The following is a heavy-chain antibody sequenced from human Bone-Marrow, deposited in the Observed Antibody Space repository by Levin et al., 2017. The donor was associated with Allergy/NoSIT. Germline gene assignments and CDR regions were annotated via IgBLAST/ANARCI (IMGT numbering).Heavy chain of an antibody. CDR2: MSFDGTRK. J-gene: IGHJ4*02. Sequence: GESLKISCAASGFIFSNYGMHWVRQAPGKGLEWVAVMSFDGTRKYYADSVKGRFTISRDNSKNTLYLQINSLRAEDTAVYYCAKDLATTYIAVAGFDSWGQGTQVTVSS. CDR3: AKDLATTYIAVAGFDS. V-gene: IGHV3-30*18. CDR1: GFIFSNYG. D-gene: IGHD6-19*01.